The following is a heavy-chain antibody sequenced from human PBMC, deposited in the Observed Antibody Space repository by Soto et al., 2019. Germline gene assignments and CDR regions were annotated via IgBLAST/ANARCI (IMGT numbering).Heavy chain of an antibody. CDR1: GGSISSSSYY. J-gene: IGHJ5*02. V-gene: IGHV4-39*01. CDR3: ARLAYYDILTGSGWFDP. Sequence: QLQLQESGPGLVKPSETLSLTCTVSGGSISSSSYYWGWIRQPPGKGLEWIGSIYYSGSTYYNPSLKSRVTISVDTSKNQFSLKLSSVTAADTAVYYCARLAYYDILTGSGWFDPWGQGTLVTVSS. D-gene: IGHD3-9*01. CDR2: IYYSGST.